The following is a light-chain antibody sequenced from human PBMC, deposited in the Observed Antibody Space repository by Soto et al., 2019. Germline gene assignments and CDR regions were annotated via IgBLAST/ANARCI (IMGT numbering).Light chain of an antibody. V-gene: IGKV3-11*01. CDR2: DAS. J-gene: IGKJ1*01. Sequence: EIVLTQSPATLSLSPGERATLSCMASQSVSSYLAWYQQKPGQAPRLLIYDASSRATGIPARFSGSGSGTDFTLTISSLEPEDFAVYYCQLRSNWPPTWTFGQGTKVEIK. CDR1: QSVSSY. CDR3: QLRSNWPPTWT.